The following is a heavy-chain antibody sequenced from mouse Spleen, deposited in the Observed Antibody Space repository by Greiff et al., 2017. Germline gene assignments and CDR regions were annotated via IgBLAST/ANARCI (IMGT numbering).Heavy chain of an antibody. J-gene: IGHJ2*01. V-gene: IGHV5-9-3*01. Sequence: EVQLVESGGGLVKPGGSLKLSCAASGFTFSSYAMSWVRQTPEKRLEWVATISSGGSYTYYPDSVKGRFTISRDNAKNTLYLQMSSLRSEDTAMYYCARHDNRYFDYWGQGTTLTVSS. CDR2: ISSGGSYT. CDR3: ARHDNRYFDY. CDR1: GFTFSSYA.